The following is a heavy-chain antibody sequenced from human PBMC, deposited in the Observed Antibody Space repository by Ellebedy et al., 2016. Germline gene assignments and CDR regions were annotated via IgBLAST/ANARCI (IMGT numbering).Heavy chain of an antibody. D-gene: IGHD2-21*02. CDR1: GFTFSSYA. Sequence: GGSLRLSCAASGFTFSSYAMSWVRQAPGKGLEWVSAISGSGGSTYYADSVEGRFTISRDNSKNTLYLQMNGLRAEDTAVYYCAKSTAYYYYGMDVWGQGTTVTVSS. V-gene: IGHV3-23*01. CDR2: ISGSGGST. J-gene: IGHJ6*02. CDR3: AKSTAYYYYGMDV.